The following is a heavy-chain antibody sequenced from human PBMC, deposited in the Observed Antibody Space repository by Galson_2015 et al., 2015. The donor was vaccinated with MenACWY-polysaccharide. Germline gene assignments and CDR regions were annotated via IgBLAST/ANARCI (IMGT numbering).Heavy chain of an antibody. CDR3: TAKYGDYQPPYYYYGVDV. D-gene: IGHD4-17*01. J-gene: IGHJ6*02. Sequence: SLRLSCAASGFTFSGSAMHWVRQASGKGLEWVGRVRSKANSYATAYVASVKGRFTISRDDSKNTAYLQMNSLKTEDTAVYYCTAKYGDYQPPYYYYGVDVWGQGTTVTVSS. CDR2: VRSKANSYAT. V-gene: IGHV3-73*01. CDR1: GFTFSGSA.